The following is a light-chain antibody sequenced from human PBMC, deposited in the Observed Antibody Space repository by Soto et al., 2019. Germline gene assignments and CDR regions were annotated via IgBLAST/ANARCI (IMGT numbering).Light chain of an antibody. V-gene: IGKV3-11*01. J-gene: IGKJ3*01. CDR3: QQRTNWLT. Sequence: EIVLTQSPATLSLSPGERATLSRRASQTVSTYLAWYQQKPGQAPRLLIYDASNRATGIPARFSGSGSGTDFTLIISSLEPEDFAVYYCQQRTNWLTFGPGTKVDIK. CDR2: DAS. CDR1: QTVSTY.